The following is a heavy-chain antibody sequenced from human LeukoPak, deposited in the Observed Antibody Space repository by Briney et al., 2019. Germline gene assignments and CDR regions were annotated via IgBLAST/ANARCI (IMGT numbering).Heavy chain of an antibody. J-gene: IGHJ3*02. Sequence: GGSLRLSCAASGFTFSDYYMNWIRQAPGKGLEWVSYISSSGSTIYYADSVKGRFTISRDNAKNSLYLRMNSLRVEDTAVYFCARDDPSAATTFDIWGQGAMVTVSP. CDR1: GFTFSDYY. CDR3: ARDDPSAATTFDI. D-gene: IGHD2-15*01. V-gene: IGHV3-11*04. CDR2: ISSSGSTI.